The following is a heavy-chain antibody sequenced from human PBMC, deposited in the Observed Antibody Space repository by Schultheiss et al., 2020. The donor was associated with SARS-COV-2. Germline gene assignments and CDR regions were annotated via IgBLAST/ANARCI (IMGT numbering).Heavy chain of an antibody. D-gene: IGHD6-13*01. Sequence: SETLSLTCTVSGDSISSGYYWGWIRQPPGKGLEWIGYIYYSGSTNYNPSLKSLGTISVDTSKNQFSLKLSSVTAADTAVYYCARGRYVAAAGYYFDSWGQGTLVTVSS. CDR3: ARGRYVAAAGYYFDS. V-gene: IGHV4-61*05. CDR2: IYYSGST. J-gene: IGHJ4*02. CDR1: GDSISSGYY.